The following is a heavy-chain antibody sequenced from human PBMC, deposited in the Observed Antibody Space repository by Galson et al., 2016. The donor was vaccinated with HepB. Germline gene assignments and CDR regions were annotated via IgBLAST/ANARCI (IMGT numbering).Heavy chain of an antibody. CDR2: INSDGSST. CDR1: GFTFRRYW. Sequence: SLRLSCAASGFTFRRYWIHWVRQAPGKGLVWVSRINSDGSSTTYADSVKGRFTISRDNAKNTLYLQMNSLRPEDTAVYYCARDLYGAGGWANVALDIWGQGTMVIVSS. J-gene: IGHJ3*02. D-gene: IGHD6-19*01. CDR3: ARDLYGAGGWANVALDI. V-gene: IGHV3-74*03.